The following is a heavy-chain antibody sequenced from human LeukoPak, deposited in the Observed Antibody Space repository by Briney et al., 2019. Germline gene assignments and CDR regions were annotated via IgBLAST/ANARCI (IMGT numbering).Heavy chain of an antibody. CDR3: AKDSPSRTATTEVPVDY. CDR1: GFTFSSYG. Sequence: GRSLRLSCAASGFTFSSYGMHWVRQAPGKGLEWVAVISYDGSNKYYADSVKGRFTISRDNAKNSLYLQMNSLRAEDTAVYYCAKDSPSRTATTEVPVDYWGQGTLVTVS. CDR2: ISYDGSNK. D-gene: IGHD1/OR15-1a*01. V-gene: IGHV3-30*18. J-gene: IGHJ4*02.